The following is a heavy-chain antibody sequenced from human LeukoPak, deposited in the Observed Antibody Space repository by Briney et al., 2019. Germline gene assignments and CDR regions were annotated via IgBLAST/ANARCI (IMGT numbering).Heavy chain of an antibody. Sequence: SVNVSCKASGGTFSSYAISWVRQAPGQGLEWVGRIIPILGIANYAQKFQGRVTITADKSTSTAYMELSSLRSEDTAVYYCARRGPGATKNALDIWGQGTMVTVSS. CDR1: GGTFSSYA. CDR3: ARRGPGATKNALDI. CDR2: IIPILGIA. D-gene: IGHD1-26*01. J-gene: IGHJ3*02. V-gene: IGHV1-69*04.